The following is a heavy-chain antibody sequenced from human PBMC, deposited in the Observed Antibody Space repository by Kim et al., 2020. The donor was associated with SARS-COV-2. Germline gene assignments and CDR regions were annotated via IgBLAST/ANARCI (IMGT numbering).Heavy chain of an antibody. D-gene: IGHD2-15*01. CDR3: ARDSIVVVVAAFDY. Sequence: ADAVKSRFTISRDNSKNTLYLQMNSLRAEDTAVYYCARDSIVVVVAAFDYWGQGTLVTVSS. J-gene: IGHJ4*02. V-gene: IGHV3-30*01.